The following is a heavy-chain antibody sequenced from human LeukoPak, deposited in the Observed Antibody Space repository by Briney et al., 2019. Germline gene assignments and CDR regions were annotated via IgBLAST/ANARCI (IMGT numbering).Heavy chain of an antibody. D-gene: IGHD2-2*02. V-gene: IGHV1-8*03. CDR3: ARTATVYCSSTSCYTGTFDY. J-gene: IGHJ4*02. CDR1: GYTFTSYG. CDR2: MNPNSGNT. Sequence: GASVKVSCKASGYTFTSYGISWVRQAPGQGLEWMGWMNPNSGNTGYAQKFQGRVTITRNTSISTAYMELSSLRSEDTAVYYCARTATVYCSSTSCYTGTFDYWGQGTLVTVSS.